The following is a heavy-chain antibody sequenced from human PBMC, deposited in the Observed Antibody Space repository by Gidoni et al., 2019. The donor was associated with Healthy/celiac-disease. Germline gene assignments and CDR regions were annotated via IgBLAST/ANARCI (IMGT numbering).Heavy chain of an antibody. CDR1: GFTFSNAW. D-gene: IGHD1-26*01. V-gene: IGHV3-15*01. J-gene: IGHJ4*02. CDR2: IKSKTDGGTT. CDR3: TTDLEVGATGEDY. Sequence: EVQLVESGGGLVKPGGSLRLSCAASGFTFSNAWMSWVRQAPGKGLEWVGRIKSKTDGGTTDYAAPVKGRFTISRDDSKNTLYLQMNSLKTEDTAVYYCTTDLEVGATGEDYWGQGTLVTVSS.